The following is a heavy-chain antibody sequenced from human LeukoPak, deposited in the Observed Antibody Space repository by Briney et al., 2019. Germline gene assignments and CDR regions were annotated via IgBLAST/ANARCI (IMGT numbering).Heavy chain of an antibody. Sequence: SETLSLTCPVYGGSFSGYYWSWIRQPPGKGLDWIGEINHSGSTNYNPSLKSRVTISVDTSKNQFSLRLSSVTVEYTAGYYCARSPPFDARCQGRMVSVFS. J-gene: IGHJ5*02. CDR3: ARSPPFDA. V-gene: IGHV4-34*01. CDR2: INHSGST. CDR1: GGSFSGYY.